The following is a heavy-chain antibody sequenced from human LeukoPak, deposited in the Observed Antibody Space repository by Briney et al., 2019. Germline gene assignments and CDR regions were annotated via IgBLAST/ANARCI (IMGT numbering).Heavy chain of an antibody. D-gene: IGHD6-6*01. J-gene: IGHJ4*02. CDR1: GGAISSYY. Sequence: PSETLSLTCTVSGGAISSYYWSWIRQPPGKALEWIGYIHNSGSTNYTPSLKSRVTISVDTSKSQFSLKLNSVTAADTAVYYCARDPGSSSDLWGQGTLVTVSS. V-gene: IGHV4-59*01. CDR2: IHNSGST. CDR3: ARDPGSSSDL.